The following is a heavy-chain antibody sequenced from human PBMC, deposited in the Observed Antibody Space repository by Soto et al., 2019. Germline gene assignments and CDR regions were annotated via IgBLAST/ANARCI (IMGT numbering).Heavy chain of an antibody. D-gene: IGHD3-10*01. J-gene: IGHJ3*02. CDR1: GGTLSDHG. CDR3: ARGVYGSGNYYTGPSAFDI. CDR2: TIPVFNTA. Sequence: QVQLEQSGAEVKKPGSSVKVSCKASGGTLSDHGVAWLRQAPGQGLEWMGGTIPVFNTAKCAQKFQGRVTVTADKFTNIAYMELSSLRSEDTAFYFYARGVYGSGNYYTGPSAFDIWGQGTMVIVSS. V-gene: IGHV1-69*06.